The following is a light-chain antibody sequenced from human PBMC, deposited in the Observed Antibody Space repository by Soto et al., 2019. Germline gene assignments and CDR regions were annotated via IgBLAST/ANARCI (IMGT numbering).Light chain of an antibody. CDR1: HSLLHSNGYNY. V-gene: IGKV2-28*01. CDR2: LGS. Sequence: DIVMTQSPLSLPVTPGEPASISCRSSHSLLHSNGYNYLDWYVQKPGQSPQLLIYLGSNWASGVPDRFSGSGLGTDFTLKISRVEAEDVGVYYCMQTLQTPTFGQGTKVDI. J-gene: IGKJ1*01. CDR3: MQTLQTPT.